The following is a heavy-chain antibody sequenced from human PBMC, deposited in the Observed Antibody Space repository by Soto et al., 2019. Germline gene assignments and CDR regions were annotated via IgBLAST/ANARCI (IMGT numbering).Heavy chain of an antibody. CDR1: GGTFSSYA. J-gene: IGHJ6*01. D-gene: IGHD2-2*01. Sequence: EASVKVSCKTSGGTFSSYAINWVRQAPGQGLEWMGGIVPLFRTTNYAQKFQGRVTITAETSTYTVYMELSELRSGDTAVYYCARGGYSSTLSNLFDRYGLDVWGQGSKVT. CDR2: IVPLFRTT. V-gene: IGHV1-69*06. CDR3: ARGGYSSTLSNLFDRYGLDV.